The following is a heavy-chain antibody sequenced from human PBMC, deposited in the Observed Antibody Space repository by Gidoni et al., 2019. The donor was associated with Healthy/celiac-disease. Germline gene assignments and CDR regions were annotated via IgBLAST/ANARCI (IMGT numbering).Heavy chain of an antibody. V-gene: IGHV1-18*01. CDR2: ISAYNGKT. CDR3: ARDEGDLGELSLGGDY. Sequence: QVQLVQSGAEVKKPGASVKVSCKASGYTFTSYGISWVRQAPGQGLEWMGWISAYNGKTNYAQKLKGRVTMTTDTSTSTAYMELRSLRSDDTAVYYCARDEGDLGELSLGGDYWGQGTLVTVSS. D-gene: IGHD3-16*02. J-gene: IGHJ4*02. CDR1: GYTFTSYG.